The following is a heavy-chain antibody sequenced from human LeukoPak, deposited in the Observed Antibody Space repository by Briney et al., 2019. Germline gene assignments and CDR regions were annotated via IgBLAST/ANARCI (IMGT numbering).Heavy chain of an antibody. J-gene: IGHJ3*02. V-gene: IGHV3-11*04. CDR3: ARDAGFGYCSSTSCYGLGAFDI. D-gene: IGHD2-2*01. CDR2: ISSSGSTI. Sequence: GGSLRLSCAASGFTFSDYYISWIRQAPGKGLEWVSYISSSGSTIYYADSVKGRFTISRDNAKNSLYLQMNSLRAEDTAVYYCARDAGFGYCSSTSCYGLGAFDIWGQGTMVTVSS. CDR1: GFTFSDYY.